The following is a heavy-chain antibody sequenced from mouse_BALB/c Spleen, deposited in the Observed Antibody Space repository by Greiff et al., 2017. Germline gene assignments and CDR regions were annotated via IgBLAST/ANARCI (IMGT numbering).Heavy chain of an antibody. CDR1: GYSFTSYY. D-gene: IGHD2-4*01. J-gene: IGHJ2*01. CDR3: ARITTRDY. V-gene: IGHV1S135*01. CDR2: IDPFNGGT. Sequence: LVESGPELMKPGASVKISCKASGYSFTSYYMHWVKQSHGKSLEWIGYIDPFNGGTSYNQKFKGKATLTVDKSSSTAYMHLSSLTSEDSAVYYCARITTRDYWGQGTTLTVSS.